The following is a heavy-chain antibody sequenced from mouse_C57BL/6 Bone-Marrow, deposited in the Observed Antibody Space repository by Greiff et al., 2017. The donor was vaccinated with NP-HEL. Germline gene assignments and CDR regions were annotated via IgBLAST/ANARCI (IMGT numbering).Heavy chain of an antibody. CDR3: ARRGDYDYYAMDY. Sequence: SGAELVRPGTSVKMSCKASGYTFTNYWIGWAKQRPGHGLEWIGDIYPGGGYTNFNEKFKGKATLTADKSSSTAYMQFSSLTSEDSAIYYCARRGDYDYYAMDYWGQGTAVTVSS. V-gene: IGHV1-63*01. CDR2: IYPGGGYT. CDR1: GYTFTNYW. J-gene: IGHJ4*01. D-gene: IGHD2-4*01.